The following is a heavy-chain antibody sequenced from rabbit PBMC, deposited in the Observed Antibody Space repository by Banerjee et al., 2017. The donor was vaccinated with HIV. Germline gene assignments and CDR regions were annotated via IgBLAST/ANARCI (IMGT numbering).Heavy chain of an antibody. CDR1: GLDFSSSYW. V-gene: IGHV1S47*01. J-gene: IGHJ4*01. Sequence: QEQLVEYGGDLVQPEGSLTLTCKASGLDFSSSYWICWVRQAPGKGLEWIGCIYTGDGSTYYASWVNGRFSISSDNAQNTVFLQMTSLTAADTATYFCARSGYAGDGYAYYFNLWGPGTLVTVS. CDR3: ARSGYAGDGYAYYFNL. D-gene: IGHD6-1*01. CDR2: IYTGDGST.